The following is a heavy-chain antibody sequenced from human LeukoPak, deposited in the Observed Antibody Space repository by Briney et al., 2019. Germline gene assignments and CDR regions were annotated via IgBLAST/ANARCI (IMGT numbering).Heavy chain of an antibody. Sequence: GGSLRVSCVASGFTFDDYAMHWVRQAPGKGLEWVSLINGDGITTYHADSVKGRFTISRDNSKNSLYLQMNSLRTEDTAFYYCTRDTGYSYNYDYWGQGTLVTVSS. D-gene: IGHD5-18*01. CDR3: TRDTGYSYNYDY. J-gene: IGHJ4*02. CDR1: GFTFDDYA. V-gene: IGHV3-43*02. CDR2: INGDGITT.